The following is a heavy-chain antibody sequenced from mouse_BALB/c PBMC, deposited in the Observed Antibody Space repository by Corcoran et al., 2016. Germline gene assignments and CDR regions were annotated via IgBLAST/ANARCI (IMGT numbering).Heavy chain of an antibody. Sequence: QIQLVQSGPELKKPGETVKISCKASGYTFTNYGMNWVKQAPGKGLKWMGWINTYTGEPTYADDFKGRFAFSLETSASTAYLQINNLKNEDMATYFCARDSSGSMDYWGQGTSVTVSS. V-gene: IGHV9-1*02. D-gene: IGHD3-2*01. J-gene: IGHJ4*01. CDR1: GYTFTNYG. CDR2: INTYTGEP. CDR3: ARDSSGSMDY.